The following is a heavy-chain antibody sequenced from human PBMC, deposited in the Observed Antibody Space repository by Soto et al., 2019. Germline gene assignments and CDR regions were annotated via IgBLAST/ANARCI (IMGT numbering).Heavy chain of an antibody. CDR1: GGSISSSNW. CDR2: IYHSGST. Sequence: SETLSLTCAVSGGSISSSNWWSWVRQPPGKGLEWIGEIYHSGSTNYNPSLKSRVTISVDKSKNQFSLKLSSVTAADTAVYYCAGEMLKHYFDDWGHGALVSVTS. J-gene: IGHJ4*01. V-gene: IGHV4-4*02. D-gene: IGHD2-8*01. CDR3: AGEMLKHYFDD.